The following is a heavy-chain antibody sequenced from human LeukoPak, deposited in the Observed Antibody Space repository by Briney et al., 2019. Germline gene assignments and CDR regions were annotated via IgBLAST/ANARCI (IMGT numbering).Heavy chain of an antibody. Sequence: GGSLRLSCAVSGFTFSSYSMNWVRQAPGKWLEWVSSISRSSSYIYYADSVKGRFTISRDNAKNSLYLQMNSLRAEDTAVCYCARVEEAAAFNPWGQGTLVTVSS. CDR2: ISRSSSYI. V-gene: IGHV3-21*01. CDR1: GFTFSSYS. CDR3: ARVEEAAAFNP. J-gene: IGHJ5*02. D-gene: IGHD6-13*01.